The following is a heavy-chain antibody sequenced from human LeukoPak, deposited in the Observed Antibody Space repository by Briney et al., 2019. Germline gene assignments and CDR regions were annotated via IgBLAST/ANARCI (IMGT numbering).Heavy chain of an antibody. J-gene: IGHJ5*02. V-gene: IGHV4-34*01. Sequence: SETLSLTCAVYGGSFSGYYWSWIRQPPGKGLERIGEINHSGSTNYNPSLKSRVTISVDTSKNQFSLKLSSVTAADTAVYYCATAVPLTAAGIRHWFDPWGQGTLVTVSS. CDR1: GGSFSGYY. CDR2: INHSGST. D-gene: IGHD6-13*01. CDR3: ATAVPLTAAGIRHWFDP.